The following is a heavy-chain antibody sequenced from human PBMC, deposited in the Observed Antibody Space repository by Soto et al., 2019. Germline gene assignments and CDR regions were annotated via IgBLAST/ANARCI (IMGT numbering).Heavy chain of an antibody. D-gene: IGHD6-6*01. CDR1: GFTFSSYG. CDR3: AKETYPYSSSSGYYYYGMDV. Sequence: PGGPLRVSCAASGFTFSSYGMHWVRKAPGKGLEWVAVISYDGSNKYYADSVKGRFTISRDNSKNTLYLQMNSLRAEDTAVYYCAKETYPYSSSSGYYYYGMDVWGQGTTVTVSS. CDR2: ISYDGSNK. V-gene: IGHV3-30*18. J-gene: IGHJ6*02.